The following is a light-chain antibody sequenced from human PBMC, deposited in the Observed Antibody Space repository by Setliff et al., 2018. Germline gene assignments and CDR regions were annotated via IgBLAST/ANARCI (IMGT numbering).Light chain of an antibody. V-gene: IGLV2-14*03. CDR2: DVS. J-gene: IGLJ1*01. CDR3: SSYSRATTLDV. CDR1: SSDIGAYNY. Sequence: SPGQSITISCTGSSSDIGAYNYVAWYQQHPGKAPKLIIYDVSNRPSGVSSRFSGSQSGSTASLTISGLQAEDEADYYCSSYSRATTLDVFGTGTKGTVL.